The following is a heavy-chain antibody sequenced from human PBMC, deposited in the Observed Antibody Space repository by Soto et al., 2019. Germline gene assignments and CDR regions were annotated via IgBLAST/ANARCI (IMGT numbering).Heavy chain of an antibody. CDR2: ISGSGDTT. CDR3: ARGSKDSYPGSRIFDF. CDR1: GFTFSSYA. V-gene: IGHV3-23*01. J-gene: IGHJ4*02. D-gene: IGHD3-10*01. Sequence: EVQLLESGGGLVQPGGSLRLSCAASGFTFSSYAMGWVRQAPGKGLEWVSSISGSGDTTHHADSVKGRFAISRDNAKKTLYLQMSSLRADDSAVYFCARGSKDSYPGSRIFDFWGRGTLVTVSS.